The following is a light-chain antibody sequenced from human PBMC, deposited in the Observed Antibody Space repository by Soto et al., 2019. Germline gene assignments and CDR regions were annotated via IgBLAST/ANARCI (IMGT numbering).Light chain of an antibody. CDR2: EDN. J-gene: IGLJ2*01. CDR1: SGSIARNY. V-gene: IGLV6-57*02. CDR3: QSYDSSNVV. Sequence: NFMLTQPHSVSESPGKTVIISCTGSSGSIARNYVQWYQQRPGSAPTTVTYEDNRRPSGVPDRFSGSIDSSSNSASLTISGLRTEDEADYYCQSYDSSNVVFGGGTKVTVL.